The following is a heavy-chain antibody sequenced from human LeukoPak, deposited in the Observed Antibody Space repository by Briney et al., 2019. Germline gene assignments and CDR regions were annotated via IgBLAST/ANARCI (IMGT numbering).Heavy chain of an antibody. V-gene: IGHV3-33*08. CDR2: IWYAGSNK. Sequence: GGSLRLSCAASGFTVSTYYMSWVRQAPGKGLEWVAVIWYAGSNKYYADTVKGRFTISRDNSKNTLYLQMSSLRVEDTAVYFCARDRELGYNDYWGRGTLVTVSS. D-gene: IGHD3-10*01. J-gene: IGHJ4*02. CDR1: GFTVSTYY. CDR3: ARDRELGYNDY.